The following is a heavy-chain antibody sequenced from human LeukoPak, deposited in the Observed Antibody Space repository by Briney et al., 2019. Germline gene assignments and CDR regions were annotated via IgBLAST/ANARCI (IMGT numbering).Heavy chain of an antibody. V-gene: IGHV7-4-1*02. CDR1: GYTFTSYA. Sequence: ASVKVSCKASGYTFTSYAMNWVRQAPGQGLEWMGWINTNTGNPTYAQGFTGRFVFSLDTSVSTAYLQISSLRAEDTAVYYCVSPRRQISILWPQFDYWGQGTLVTVSS. CDR2: INTNTGNP. CDR3: VSPRRQISILWPQFDY. D-gene: IGHD2-21*01. J-gene: IGHJ4*02.